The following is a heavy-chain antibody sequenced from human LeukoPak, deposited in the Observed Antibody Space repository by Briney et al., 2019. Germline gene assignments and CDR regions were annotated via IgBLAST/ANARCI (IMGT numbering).Heavy chain of an antibody. CDR3: ARAGLGYSYGYCLDY. Sequence: GASVKVSCKASGYTFTSYYMHWVRQAPGQGLEWMGLINPSGGSTSYAQKFQGRVTMTRDTSTSTVYMELSSLRSEDTAVYYCARAGLGYSYGYCLDYWGQGTLVTVSS. CDR2: INPSGGST. CDR1: GYTFTSYY. D-gene: IGHD5-18*01. J-gene: IGHJ4*02. V-gene: IGHV1-46*01.